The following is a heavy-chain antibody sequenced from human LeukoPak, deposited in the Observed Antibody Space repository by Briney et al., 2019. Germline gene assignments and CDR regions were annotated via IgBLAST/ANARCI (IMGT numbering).Heavy chain of an antibody. CDR1: GESFSGYF. D-gene: IGHD5-12*01. J-gene: IGHJ4*02. Sequence: SETLSLTCAVYGESFSGYFWNWIRQPPGKGLEWIGEINHSGSTSNHNPSLKSRVTMSVDTSKNQFSLKLSSVTAADTAVYYCARKSGYARDYWGQGNLVTVSS. CDR2: INHSGSTS. CDR3: ARKSGYARDY. V-gene: IGHV4-34*01.